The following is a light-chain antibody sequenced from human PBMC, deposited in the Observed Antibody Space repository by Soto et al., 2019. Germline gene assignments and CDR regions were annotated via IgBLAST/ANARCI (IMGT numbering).Light chain of an antibody. CDR1: QSLVHSDGNTY. V-gene: IGKV2-24*01. CDR2: EIS. Sequence: DIVMTQTPLSSPVTLGQPASISCRSSQSLVHSDGNTYLTWLRQRPGQPPRLLIYEISRRFSGVPDRISCSGAGTEFTLSISRVEAEDVGVYYCMQATKFPRTFGQGTKVEIK. J-gene: IGKJ1*01. CDR3: MQATKFPRT.